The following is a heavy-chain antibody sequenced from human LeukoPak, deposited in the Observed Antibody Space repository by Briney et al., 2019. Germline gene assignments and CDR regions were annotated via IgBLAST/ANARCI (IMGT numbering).Heavy chain of an antibody. Sequence: ASVKVSCKASGYTFTGYYMHWVRLAPGQGLGWMGWINPNSGGTNYAQKFQGRVTMTRDTSISTAYMVLSRLRSDDTAVYYCARGQLVSGYCSGGSCYLFDYWGQGTLVTVSS. CDR3: ARGQLVSGYCSGGSCYLFDY. CDR1: GYTFTGYY. J-gene: IGHJ4*02. V-gene: IGHV1-2*02. D-gene: IGHD2-15*01. CDR2: INPNSGGT.